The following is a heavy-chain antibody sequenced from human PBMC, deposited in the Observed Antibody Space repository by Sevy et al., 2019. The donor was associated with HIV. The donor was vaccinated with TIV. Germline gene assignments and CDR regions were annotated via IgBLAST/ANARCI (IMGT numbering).Heavy chain of an antibody. D-gene: IGHD1-26*01. J-gene: IGHJ5*01. Sequence: GGSLRLSCAASGFTFDTYWMGWVRQAPGRGLEWVASIDPRGSERDYLDSLKGRFTISRDNAKNSLYLQMHSLKAGDTALYYCVRVLWDVLVVPAATPSPWLDSWGQGTLVTVSS. CDR3: VRVLWDVLVVPAATPSPWLDS. CDR2: IDPRGSER. V-gene: IGHV3-7*01. CDR1: GFTFDTYW.